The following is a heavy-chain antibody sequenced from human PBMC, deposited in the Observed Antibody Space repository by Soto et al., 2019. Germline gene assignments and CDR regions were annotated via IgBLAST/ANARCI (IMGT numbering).Heavy chain of an antibody. CDR2: ISTYNDNT. Sequence: VASVKVSCKASGYTFTSYSISWVRQAPGQGLEWMGWISTYNDNTNYVQNLQGRVTMTTDTSTSTAYMELRSLGSDDTAVYYCARDHYYVSGTLYDYGMDVWGQGTTVTVSS. J-gene: IGHJ6*02. V-gene: IGHV1-18*01. D-gene: IGHD3-10*01. CDR3: ARDHYYVSGTLYDYGMDV. CDR1: GYTFTSYS.